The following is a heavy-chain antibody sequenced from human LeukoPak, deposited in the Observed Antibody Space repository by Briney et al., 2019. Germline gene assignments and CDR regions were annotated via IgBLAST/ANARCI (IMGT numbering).Heavy chain of an antibody. CDR1: GFTFSSYW. J-gene: IGHJ4*02. CDR3: VTYSTGRYKGLDY. V-gene: IGHV3-7*03. CDR2: INKDGSEE. Sequence: GGSLRLSCATSGFTFSSYWMSWVRQAPGKGLEWVANINKDGSEEYYVDSVRGRFTISRDNAENSLYLQMNSLRAEDAAIYYCVTYSTGRYKGLDYWGQGTLVTVSS. D-gene: IGHD2-8*02.